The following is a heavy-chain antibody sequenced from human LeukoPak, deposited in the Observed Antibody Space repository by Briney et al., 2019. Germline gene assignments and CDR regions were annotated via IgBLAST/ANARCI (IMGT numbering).Heavy chain of an antibody. Sequence: HPGGSLRLSCAASGFTFSTYAMSWVRQAPGKGLEWVSSISGSGGSTYHADSVKGRFTISRDNSKNTLYLQMNTLRAEDTAVYYCAKDLRGVATLPSPEDWGQGTLVIVSS. V-gene: IGHV3-23*01. CDR2: ISGSGGST. CDR3: AKDLRGVATLPSPED. J-gene: IGHJ4*02. D-gene: IGHD5-12*01. CDR1: GFTFSTYA.